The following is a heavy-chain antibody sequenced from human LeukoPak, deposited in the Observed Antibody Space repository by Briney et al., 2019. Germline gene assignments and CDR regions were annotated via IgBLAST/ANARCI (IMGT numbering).Heavy chain of an antibody. CDR1: GFTFSSYA. CDR2: IRYDASNK. Sequence: PGGSLRLSCAASGFTFSSYAMSWVRQAPGKGLEWVAFIRYDASNKYYADSVKGRFTISRDNSENTLYLQMNSLGVEDTAVYYCAGDFDYWGQGTLVTVSS. V-gene: IGHV3-30*02. CDR3: AGDFDY. J-gene: IGHJ4*02.